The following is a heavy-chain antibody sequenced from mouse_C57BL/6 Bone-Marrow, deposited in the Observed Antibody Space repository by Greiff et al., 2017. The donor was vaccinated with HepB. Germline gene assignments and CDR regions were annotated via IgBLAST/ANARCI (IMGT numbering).Heavy chain of an antibody. Sequence: VMLVESGPGLVAPSQSLSITCTVSGFSLTSYAISWVRQPPGKGLEWLGVIWTGGGTNYNSAVKSRLSINKDNSKSQVFLKMNSLQTDDTARYYCARKGDYYGSSSYYYAMDYWGQGTSVTVSS. J-gene: IGHJ4*01. V-gene: IGHV2-9-1*01. D-gene: IGHD1-1*01. CDR1: GFSLTSYA. CDR3: ARKGDYYGSSSYYYAMDY. CDR2: IWTGGGT.